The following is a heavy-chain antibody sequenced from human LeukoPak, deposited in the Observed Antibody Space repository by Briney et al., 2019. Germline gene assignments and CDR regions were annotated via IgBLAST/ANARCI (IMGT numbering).Heavy chain of an antibody. V-gene: IGHV7-4-1*02. Sequence: ASVKVSCKASGYTFTSYAMNWVRQAPGQGLEWMGLINTNTWNPTYAQGFTGRFVFSLDTSVSTAYLQISRLKDADTAVYYCASVRGYSGYELDYWGQGTLVTVCS. D-gene: IGHD5-12*01. CDR2: INTNTWNP. J-gene: IGHJ4*02. CDR1: GYTFTSYA. CDR3: ASVRGYSGYELDY.